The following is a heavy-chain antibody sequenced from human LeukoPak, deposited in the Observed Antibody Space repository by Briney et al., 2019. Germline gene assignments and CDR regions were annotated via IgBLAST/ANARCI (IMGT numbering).Heavy chain of an antibody. CDR1: GFTFSSYG. CDR3: ARGTSYYYDKAGTGYFQH. V-gene: IGHV3-30*03. D-gene: IGHD3-22*01. J-gene: IGHJ1*01. CDR2: ISYDGSNK. Sequence: GGSLRLSCAASGFTFSSYGMHWVRQAPGKGLEWVAVISYDGSNKYYADSVKGRFTISRDNSKNTLYLQMNSLRAEDTAVYYCARGTSYYYDKAGTGYFQHWGQGTLVTVSS.